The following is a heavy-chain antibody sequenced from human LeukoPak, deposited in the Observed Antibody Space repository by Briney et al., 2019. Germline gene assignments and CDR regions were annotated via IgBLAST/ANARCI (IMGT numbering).Heavy chain of an antibody. Sequence: TSETLSLTCAVYGGSFSGYYWSWIRQPPGKGLEWTGEINHSGSTNYNPSLKSRVTISVDTSKNQFSLKLSSVTAADTAVYYCARGRGYYDILTAPTLGYYFDYWGQGTLVTVSS. CDR1: GGSFSGYY. CDR3: ARGRGYYDILTAPTLGYYFDY. D-gene: IGHD3-9*01. J-gene: IGHJ4*02. V-gene: IGHV4-34*01. CDR2: INHSGST.